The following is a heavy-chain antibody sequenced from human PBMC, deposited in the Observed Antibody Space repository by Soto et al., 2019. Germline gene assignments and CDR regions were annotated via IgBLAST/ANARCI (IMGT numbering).Heavy chain of an antibody. Sequence: EVQLLESGGDLVQPGGSLRLSCAASGFAFSSSVLGWVRQDPGKGLEWVSTITVRGAGTFYADSVKGRFRISRDNSENALSRAMNSMMPDAPATYYCVKSRAVDFDYWGQGPLVTVSS. D-gene: IGHD2-21*01. V-gene: IGHV3-23*01. J-gene: IGHJ4*02. CDR3: VKSRAVDFDY. CDR2: ITVRGAGT. CDR1: GFAFSSSV.